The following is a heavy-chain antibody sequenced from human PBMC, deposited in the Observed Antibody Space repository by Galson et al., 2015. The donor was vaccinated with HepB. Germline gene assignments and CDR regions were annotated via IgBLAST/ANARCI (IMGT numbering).Heavy chain of an antibody. D-gene: IGHD6-19*01. CDR1: GYTFTNNW. V-gene: IGHV5-10-1*01. Sequence: QSGAEVKKPGESLRISCRASGYTFTNNWISWARQMPGKGLEWMGRINPGDSNTNYSPSFQGHVTISVDKSISTAYLQWSSLRASDPAMYYCTRGHGWTDYWGQGSLVTVSS. J-gene: IGHJ4*02. CDR3: TRGHGWTDY. CDR2: INPGDSNT.